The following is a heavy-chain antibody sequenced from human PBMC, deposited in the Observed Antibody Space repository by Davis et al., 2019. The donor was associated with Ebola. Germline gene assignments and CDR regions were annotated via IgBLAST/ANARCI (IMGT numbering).Heavy chain of an antibody. CDR1: GASIRSYY. Sequence: SETLSLTCTVPGASIRSYYWTWHRQPPGKGLEWIGHIYYSASTTSNPSLKSRVTISVDTSNNQFSLKLTSVTAADTAVYYCARRQWELYQYGMDVWGQGTTVTVSS. V-gene: IGHV4-59*08. J-gene: IGHJ6*02. D-gene: IGHD1-26*01. CDR3: ARRQWELYQYGMDV. CDR2: IYYSAST.